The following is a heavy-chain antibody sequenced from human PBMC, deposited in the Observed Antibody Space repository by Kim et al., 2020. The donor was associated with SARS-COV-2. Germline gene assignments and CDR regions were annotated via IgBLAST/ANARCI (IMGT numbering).Heavy chain of an antibody. Sequence: FQGRVTMTRDTSTSTVYMELSSLRSEDTAVYYCARGALAAVVWSNYGMDVWGQGTTVTVSS. V-gene: IGHV1-46*01. J-gene: IGHJ6*02. CDR3: ARGALAAVVWSNYGMDV. D-gene: IGHD6-19*01.